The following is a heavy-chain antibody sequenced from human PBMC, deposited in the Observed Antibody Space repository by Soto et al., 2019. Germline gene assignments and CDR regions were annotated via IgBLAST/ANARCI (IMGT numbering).Heavy chain of an antibody. J-gene: IGHJ4*02. CDR2: ISAYNGNT. V-gene: IGHV1-18*01. Sequence: ASVKVSCKASGYTFTSYGISWVRQAPGQGLEWMGWISAYNGNTNYAQKLQGRVTMTTDTSTSTAYMGLRSLRSDDTAVYYCARDLNRYSSSWYGYYWGQGTLVTVSS. CDR1: GYTFTSYG. D-gene: IGHD6-13*01. CDR3: ARDLNRYSSSWYGYY.